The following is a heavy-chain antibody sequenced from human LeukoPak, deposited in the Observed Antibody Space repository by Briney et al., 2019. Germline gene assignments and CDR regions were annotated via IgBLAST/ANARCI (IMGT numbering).Heavy chain of an antibody. D-gene: IGHD3-9*01. CDR2: ISAYNGNT. CDR1: GYTFTSYG. CDR3: ARVYYDILTGYGSFGAFDI. Sequence: ASVKVSCKASGYTFTSYGISWVRQAPGQGLEWMGWISAYNGNTNYAQKLQGRVTMTTDTSTSTAYMELRSLRSDDTVVYYCARVYYDILTGYGSFGAFDIWGQGTMVTVSS. V-gene: IGHV1-18*01. J-gene: IGHJ3*02.